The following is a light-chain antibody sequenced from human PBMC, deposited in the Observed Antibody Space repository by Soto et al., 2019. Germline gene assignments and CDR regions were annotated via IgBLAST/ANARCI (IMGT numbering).Light chain of an antibody. Sequence: EIVLTQSPGTLSLSPGERATLSCRASQSVSSSHLAWYQQKPGQTPKLLIYGASTRATGITDRFSGSGSGADFTLTISRLEHDDVTVYYCQQYGGTPYTFGQGTKVEFK. CDR1: QSVSSSH. CDR3: QQYGGTPYT. J-gene: IGKJ2*01. CDR2: GAS. V-gene: IGKV3-20*01.